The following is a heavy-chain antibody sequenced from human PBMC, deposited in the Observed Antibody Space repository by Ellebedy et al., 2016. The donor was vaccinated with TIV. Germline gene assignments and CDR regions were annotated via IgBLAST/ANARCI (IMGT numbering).Heavy chain of an antibody. CDR3: ARDFLGSYLDY. V-gene: IGHV3-7*01. Sequence: GGSLRLXXAASGFTFSSYWMSWVRQAPGKGLEWVANIKQDGSEKYYVDSVKGRFTISRDNAKNSLYLQMNSLRAEDTAVYYCARDFLGSYLDYWGQGTLVTVSS. CDR2: IKQDGSEK. J-gene: IGHJ4*02. D-gene: IGHD1-26*01. CDR1: GFTFSSYW.